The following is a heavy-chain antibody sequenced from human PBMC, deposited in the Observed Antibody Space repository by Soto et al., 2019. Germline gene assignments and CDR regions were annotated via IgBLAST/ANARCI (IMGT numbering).Heavy chain of an antibody. V-gene: IGHV4-59*08. CDR1: GGSFTTSD. Sequence: PSETLSLTCSVSGGSFTTSDWSWIRQPPGKGLEWIGYIYYSGNSNYNPSLKSRLTISVDTSKNYFSLKLSSVTAADTAVYFCARHGLPIAAAGFDYWGQGILVTVSS. CDR3: ARHGLPIAAAGFDY. CDR2: IYYSGNS. D-gene: IGHD6-13*01. J-gene: IGHJ4*02.